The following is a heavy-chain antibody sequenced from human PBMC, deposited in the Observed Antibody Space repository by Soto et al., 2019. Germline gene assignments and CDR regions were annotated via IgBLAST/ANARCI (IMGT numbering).Heavy chain of an antibody. V-gene: IGHV3-30-3*01. CDR1: GFTFSSYA. CDR3: ARDATRGYSYGFGGYYGMDV. J-gene: IGHJ6*02. CDR2: ISYDGSNK. Sequence: GGSLRLSCAASGFTFSSYAMHWVRQAPGKGLEWVAVISYDGSNKYYADSVKGRFTISRDNSKNTLYLQMNSLRAEDTAVYYCARDATRGYSYGFGGYYGMDVWGQGTTVTVS. D-gene: IGHD5-18*01.